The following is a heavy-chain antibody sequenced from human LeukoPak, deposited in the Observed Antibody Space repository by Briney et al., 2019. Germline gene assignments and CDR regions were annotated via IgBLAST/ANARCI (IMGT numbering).Heavy chain of an antibody. D-gene: IGHD3-10*01. CDR2: INHSGST. J-gene: IGHJ6*02. Sequence: SETLSLTCAVYGGSFSGYYWSWIRQPPGKGLEWIGEINHSGSTNYNPSLKSRVTISVDTSKNQFSLKLSSVTAADTAVYYCARLWFGGFLDVWGQGTTVTVSS. CDR1: GGSFSGYY. CDR3: ARLWFGGFLDV. V-gene: IGHV4-34*01.